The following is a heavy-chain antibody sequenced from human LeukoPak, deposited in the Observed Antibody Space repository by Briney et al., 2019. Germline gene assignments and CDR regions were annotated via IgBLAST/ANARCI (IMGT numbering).Heavy chain of an antibody. V-gene: IGHV3-7*01. CDR2: IKEDGSEK. CDR1: GFSFTSHW. Sequence: PGGSLRLSCAGSGFSFTSHWMSWVRQAPAKGLEWVANIKEDGSEKYYVDSVKGRFTISRDNAKNSLSLQTNSLRAEDTAVYYCARGVGWFDPWGQGTLVTVSS. CDR3: ARGVGWFDP. J-gene: IGHJ5*02. D-gene: IGHD3-3*01.